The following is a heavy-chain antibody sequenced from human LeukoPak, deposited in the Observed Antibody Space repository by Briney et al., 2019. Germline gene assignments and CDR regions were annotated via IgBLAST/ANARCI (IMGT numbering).Heavy chain of an antibody. CDR2: TYYRSKWYN. Sequence: SQTLSLTCAISGNSVSSNSAAWNWIRQSPSRGLEWLGRTYYRSKWYNDYAVSVKSRITINPDTSKNQFSLQLNSVTPEDTAVYYCARGEGQWPTEWFDPWGQGTLVTVSS. V-gene: IGHV6-1*01. D-gene: IGHD6-19*01. J-gene: IGHJ5*02. CDR1: GNSVSSNSAA. CDR3: ARGEGQWPTEWFDP.